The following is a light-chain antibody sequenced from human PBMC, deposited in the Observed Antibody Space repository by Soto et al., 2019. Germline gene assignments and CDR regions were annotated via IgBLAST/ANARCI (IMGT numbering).Light chain of an antibody. J-gene: IGKJ1*01. CDR2: WAS. CDR1: QSVLYSSNNKNY. Sequence: DIVMTQSPDSLAVSLGERATINCKSSQSVLYSSNNKNYLAWYQQKPGQPPKLLIYWASTRESGVPDRFSGSGSGTDFTLTISSLQAEDVAVYYCQQYYSIPPERTFGQGTKVEIK. CDR3: QQYYSIPPERT. V-gene: IGKV4-1*01.